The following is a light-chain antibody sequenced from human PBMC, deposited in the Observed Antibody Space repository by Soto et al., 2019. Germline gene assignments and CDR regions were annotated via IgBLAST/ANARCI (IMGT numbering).Light chain of an antibody. Sequence: QSALTQPASVSGSPGQSITISCTGTSSDVGGYNYVSWYQQHPGKAPKLMIYDVSNRPSVVSNRFSGSKSGNTASLTISGLQAEDEADYYCGSYTSSSTYVVGTGTKLTVL. CDR3: GSYTSSSTYV. J-gene: IGLJ1*01. CDR2: DVS. CDR1: SSDVGGYNY. V-gene: IGLV2-14*03.